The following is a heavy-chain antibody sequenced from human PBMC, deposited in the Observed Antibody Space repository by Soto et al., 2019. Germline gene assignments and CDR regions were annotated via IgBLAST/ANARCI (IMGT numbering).Heavy chain of an antibody. V-gene: IGHV3-33*01. D-gene: IGHD3-3*01. Sequence: PGGSLRLSCAASGFTFSSYGMPWVRQAPGKGLEWVAVIWYDGSNKYYADSVKGRFTISRDNSKNTLYLQMNSLRAEDTAVYYCARSGYDFWFFYYYGMDVWGQGTTVTVSS. J-gene: IGHJ6*02. CDR2: IWYDGSNK. CDR1: GFTFSSYG. CDR3: ARSGYDFWFFYYYGMDV.